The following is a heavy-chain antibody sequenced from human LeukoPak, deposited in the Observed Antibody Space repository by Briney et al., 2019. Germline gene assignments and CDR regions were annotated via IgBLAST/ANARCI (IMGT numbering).Heavy chain of an antibody. D-gene: IGHD2-21*01. CDR1: GVSMSAYQ. CDR3: ATSNDAKIAPFDH. Sequence: SETLSLTCTVSGVSMSAYQWSWVRQSPEKGLEWIGCINTKGETSYNPSLKSRVTASVDTSKSQFSLRLTSVTAADTAVYYCATSNDAKIAPFDHWGQGAPVTVAS. V-gene: IGHV4-4*09. CDR2: INTKGET. J-gene: IGHJ4*02.